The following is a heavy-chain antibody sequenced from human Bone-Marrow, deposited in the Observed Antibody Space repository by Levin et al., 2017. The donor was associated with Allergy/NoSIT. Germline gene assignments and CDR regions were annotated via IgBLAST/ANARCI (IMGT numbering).Heavy chain of an antibody. D-gene: IGHD1-1*01. Sequence: PGGSLRLSCAAAGFTFSSHAMHWVRQAPGKGLEWVSIISYDGTEKYFEDSVKGRFTISRDNSNNTVWLEMPSLTTEDTAVYYCAKGGWNEPNYYVGMDVWGQGTTVIVSS. V-gene: IGHV3-30*18. CDR2: ISYDGTEK. CDR1: GFTFSSHA. CDR3: AKGGWNEPNYYVGMDV. J-gene: IGHJ6*02.